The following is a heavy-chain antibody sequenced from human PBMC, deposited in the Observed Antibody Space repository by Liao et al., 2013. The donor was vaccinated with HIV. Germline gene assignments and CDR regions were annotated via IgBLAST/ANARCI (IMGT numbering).Heavy chain of an antibody. Sequence: QVQLQESGPGLVKPSETLSLTCTVSAGSITSYYWSWIRQPPGKGLEWIGYVRSSGSTNYNPSLKSRVTISVDTSKNQFSLKLSSVTAADTAVYYCARGYSSGVLFQHWGQGTLVTVSS. V-gene: IGHV4-59*01. J-gene: IGHJ1*01. D-gene: IGHD6-19*01. CDR1: AGSITSYY. CDR3: ARGYSSGVLFQH. CDR2: VRSSGST.